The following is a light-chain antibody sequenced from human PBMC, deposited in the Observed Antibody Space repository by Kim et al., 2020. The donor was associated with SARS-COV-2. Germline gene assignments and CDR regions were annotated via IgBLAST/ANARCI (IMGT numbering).Light chain of an antibody. CDR1: SLRSYY. CDR2: GKN. CDR3: NSRDSSGNHV. Sequence: VAMGQTVRITCQGDSLRSYYASWYQQKPGQAPVLVIYGKNNRPSGIPDRFSGSSSGNTASLTITGAQAEDEADYYCNSRDSSGNHVFGTGTKVTVL. V-gene: IGLV3-19*01. J-gene: IGLJ1*01.